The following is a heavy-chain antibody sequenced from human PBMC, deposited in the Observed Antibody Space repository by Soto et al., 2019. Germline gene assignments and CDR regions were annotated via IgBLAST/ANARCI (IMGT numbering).Heavy chain of an antibody. D-gene: IGHD6-13*01. CDR1: GYTFTGYY. Sequence: ASVKVSCKASGYTFTGYYMHWVRQAPGQGLEWMGWINPNSGGTNYAQKFQGRVTMTRDTTISTAYMELSRLRTDDTAEYYWACCFGHSGIAAADPPDYWRQGPLVTVSS. CDR3: ACCFGHSGIAAADPPDY. V-gene: IGHV1-2*02. CDR2: INPNSGGT. J-gene: IGHJ4*02.